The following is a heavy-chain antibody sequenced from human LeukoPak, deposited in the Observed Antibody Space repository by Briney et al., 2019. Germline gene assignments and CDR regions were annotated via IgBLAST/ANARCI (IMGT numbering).Heavy chain of an antibody. V-gene: IGHV1-69*01. CDR1: GGTFSSYA. CDR3: ARSSYYSGSYSGYGMDV. Sequence: SVKVSCKSSGGTFSSYAISWVRQAPGQGLEWMGGIIPIFGTANYAQKFQGRVTITADESTSTAYMELSSLRSEDTAVYYCARSSYYSGSYSGYGMDVWGQGTTVTVSS. J-gene: IGHJ6*02. CDR2: IIPIFGTA. D-gene: IGHD3-10*01.